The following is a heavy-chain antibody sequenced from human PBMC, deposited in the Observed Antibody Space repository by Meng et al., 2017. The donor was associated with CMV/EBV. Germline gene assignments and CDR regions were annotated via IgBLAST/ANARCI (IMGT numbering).Heavy chain of an antibody. CDR1: GGSFSGYY. CDR2: INHSGST. Sequence: HVQLQQWRAGLLKPSDTLSLTCAVYGGSFSGYYWSWIRQPPGKGLEWIGEINHSGSTNYNPSLKSRVTISVDTSKNQFSLKLSSVTAADTAVYYCARGSRRLPRFNWFDPWGQGTLVTVSS. V-gene: IGHV4-34*01. J-gene: IGHJ5*02. D-gene: IGHD3-3*01. CDR3: ARGSRRLPRFNWFDP.